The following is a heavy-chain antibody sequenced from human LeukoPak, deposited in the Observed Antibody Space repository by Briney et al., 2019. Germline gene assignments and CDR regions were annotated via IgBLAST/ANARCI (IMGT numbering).Heavy chain of an antibody. Sequence: GGSLRLSCAASGFTFSGSAMHWVRQASGKGLEWVGRIRSKANSYATAYAASVKGRFTISRDDSKNTLYLQMHSLRAEDTAVYYCARESESYDSTGSTFAYWGQGTLVTVSS. CDR3: ARESESYDSTGSTFAY. D-gene: IGHD3-22*01. CDR2: IRSKANSYAT. J-gene: IGHJ4*02. V-gene: IGHV3-73*01. CDR1: GFTFSGSA.